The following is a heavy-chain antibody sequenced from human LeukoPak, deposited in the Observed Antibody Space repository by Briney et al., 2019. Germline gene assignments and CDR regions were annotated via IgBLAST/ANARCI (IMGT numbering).Heavy chain of an antibody. Sequence: GESLKISCKGSGYSLTSYWIGWVRQMPGKGLEWMGIIYPGDSDTRYSPSFQGQVTISAVKSISTAYLQWSSLKASDTAMYYCARHETWSSPPFWSGYYREWGQGTLVTVSS. CDR2: IYPGDSDT. CDR3: ARHETWSSPPFWSGYYRE. J-gene: IGHJ4*02. D-gene: IGHD3-3*01. V-gene: IGHV5-51*01. CDR1: GYSLTSYW.